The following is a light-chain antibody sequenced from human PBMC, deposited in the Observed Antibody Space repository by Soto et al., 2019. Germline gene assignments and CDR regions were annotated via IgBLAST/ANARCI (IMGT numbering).Light chain of an antibody. J-gene: IGKJ5*01. CDR2: DAS. V-gene: IGKV3-11*01. CDR3: QQRSNWPIT. CDR1: QSVSSY. Sequence: EIVLTQSPATLSLSPGERATLSCRASQSVSSYLAWYQQKPGQAPRLLIYDASNRATGIPARFSGSGSGTDFTLTISSLEPEDFAVYYRQQRSNWPITFGQGTRPEIK.